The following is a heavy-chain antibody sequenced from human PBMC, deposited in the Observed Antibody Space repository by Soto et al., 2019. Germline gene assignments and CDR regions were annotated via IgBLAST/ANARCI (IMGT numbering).Heavy chain of an antibody. CDR1: GFTFSSYA. Sequence: EVQLLESGGGLIQPGGSLRLSCAASGFTFSSYAMSWVRQAPGKGLEWVSAISGGAGNTNYADSVKGRFTISRDNSKNTVSLQMDSLRAEDTAVYYCAKGVEAAYYFGSSGYFGFDYWGQGTLVTVSS. CDR3: AKGVEAAYYFGSSGYFGFDY. D-gene: IGHD3-22*01. V-gene: IGHV3-23*01. J-gene: IGHJ4*02. CDR2: ISGGAGNT.